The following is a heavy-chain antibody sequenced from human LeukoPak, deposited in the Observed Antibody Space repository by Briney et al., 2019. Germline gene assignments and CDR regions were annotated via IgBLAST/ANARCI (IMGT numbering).Heavy chain of an antibody. D-gene: IGHD6-19*01. CDR3: AKDPYSSGPYNWFDP. CDR2: IKQDGSEK. V-gene: IGHV3-7*03. Sequence: PGGSLRLSCAASGFTFSSYWMSWVRQAPGKGLEWVANIKQDGSEKYYVDSVKGLFTISRDNSKNTLYLQMNRLRAEDTAVYYCAKDPYSSGPYNWFDPWGQGTLVTVSS. J-gene: IGHJ5*02. CDR1: GFTFSSYW.